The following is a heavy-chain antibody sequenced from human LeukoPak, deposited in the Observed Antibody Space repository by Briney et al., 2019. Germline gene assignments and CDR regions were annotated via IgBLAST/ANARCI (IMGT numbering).Heavy chain of an antibody. Sequence: SETLSLTCTVPGGSISSSSYSWGWIRQPPGKGLEWIGSIYYSGSTYYNPSLKSRVTISVDTSKNQFSLKLSSVTAADTAVYYCARHRFSQDVWGSYRFRNPFDYWGQGTLVTVSS. CDR2: IYYSGST. D-gene: IGHD3-16*02. CDR3: ARHRFSQDVWGSYRFRNPFDY. V-gene: IGHV4-39*01. J-gene: IGHJ4*02. CDR1: GGSISSSSYS.